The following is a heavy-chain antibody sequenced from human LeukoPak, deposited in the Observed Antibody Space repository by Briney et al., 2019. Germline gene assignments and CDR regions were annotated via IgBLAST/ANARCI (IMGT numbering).Heavy chain of an antibody. J-gene: IGHJ4*02. Sequence: SQTLSLTCAISGDSVSSNNATWNWIRQSPSRGLEWLGRTYYRSKWYNDCAVSVKSRITVNPDTSKNQFSLQLNSVTPEDTAVYYCAKGYCSGDSCYHFDYWGQGTLVTVSS. V-gene: IGHV6-1*01. CDR2: TYYRSKWYN. CDR3: AKGYCSGDSCYHFDY. D-gene: IGHD2-15*01. CDR1: GDSVSSNNAT.